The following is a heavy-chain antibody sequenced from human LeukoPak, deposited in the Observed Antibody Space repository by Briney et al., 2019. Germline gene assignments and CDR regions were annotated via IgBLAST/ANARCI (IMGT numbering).Heavy chain of an antibody. D-gene: IGHD6-19*01. V-gene: IGHV4-59*12. J-gene: IGHJ2*01. CDR1: GGSISSYY. Sequence: SETLSLTCTVSGGSISSYYWSWIRQPPGKGLEWIGYIYYSGSTNYNPSLKSRVTISVDTSKNQFSLKLSSVTAADTAVYYCARDRLMAGYLDLWGRGTLVTVSS. CDR2: IYYSGST. CDR3: ARDRLMAGYLDL.